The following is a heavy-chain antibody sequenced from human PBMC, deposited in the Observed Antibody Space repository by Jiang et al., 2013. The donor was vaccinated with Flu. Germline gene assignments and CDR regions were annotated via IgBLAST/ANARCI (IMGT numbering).Heavy chain of an antibody. CDR3: ASYDYGDSVVDY. D-gene: IGHD4-17*01. CDR2: RSKTNNYAT. Sequence: RSKTNNYATAYAASAKGRFTVSRDDSKSTAYLQMNSLRIEDTAVYYCASYDYGDSVVDYWGQGTLVTVSS. J-gene: IGHJ4*02. V-gene: IGHV3-73*01.